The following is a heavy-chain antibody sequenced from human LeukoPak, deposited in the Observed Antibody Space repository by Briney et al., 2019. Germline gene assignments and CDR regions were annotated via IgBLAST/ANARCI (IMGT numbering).Heavy chain of an antibody. J-gene: IGHJ1*01. CDR2: IYYSGTT. CDR3: ARGEDGDYYFQH. CDR1: GGSISTSYY. Sequence: SETLSLTCTVSGGSISTSYYWGWIRQPPGKGLEWIGSIYYSGTTYYNPSLKSRVTISVDTSKNQFSLKLSSVTAADTAVYYCARGEDGDYYFQHWGQGTLVTVSS. D-gene: IGHD4-17*01. V-gene: IGHV4-39*07.